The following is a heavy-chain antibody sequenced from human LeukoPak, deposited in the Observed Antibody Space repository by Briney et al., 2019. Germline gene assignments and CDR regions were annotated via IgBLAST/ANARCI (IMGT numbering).Heavy chain of an antibody. Sequence: SDTQSLICSVSGGLIIRHWWRWIRQPPGKALEWIGDVFYSGSNNYNPSINSRLTISLDTYKNQFSLMLRSRTATDTAMYYCARRNTADASIDFWGQGTLVTASS. CDR1: GGLIIRHW. D-gene: IGHD4-17*01. CDR3: ARRNTADASIDF. V-gene: IGHV4-59*08. CDR2: VFYSGSN. J-gene: IGHJ4*02.